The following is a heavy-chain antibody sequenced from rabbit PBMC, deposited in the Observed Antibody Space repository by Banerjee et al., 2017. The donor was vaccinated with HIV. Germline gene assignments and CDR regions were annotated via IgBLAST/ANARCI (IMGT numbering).Heavy chain of an antibody. V-gene: IGHV1S45*01. CDR3: ARAPYTYGDAGYAYGYFNL. CDR1: GFDLSSSYW. D-gene: IGHD6-1*01. J-gene: IGHJ4*01. Sequence: QEQLEESGGGLVKPEGSLTLTCKASGFDLSSSYWICWVRQAPGKGLEWIACTYTFTDDNTYYASWAKGRFTISKTSSTTVTLQMTSLTAADTATYFCARAPYTYGDAGYAYGYFNLWGQGTLVTVS. CDR2: TYTFTDDNT.